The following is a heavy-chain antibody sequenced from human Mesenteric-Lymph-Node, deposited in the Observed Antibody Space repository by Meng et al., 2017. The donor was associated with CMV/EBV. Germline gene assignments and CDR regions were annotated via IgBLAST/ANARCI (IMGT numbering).Heavy chain of an antibody. D-gene: IGHD3-9*01. J-gene: IGHJ4*02. CDR3: ARDRDTDWYSPFDY. CDR2: INPKTGGR. CDR1: GYTFIDYY. V-gene: IGHV1-2*06. Sequence: QVQLVQSGAEAKKPGASVRVSCKASGYTFIDYYIHWVRQAPGQGLEWMGRINPKTGGRSYAQNFQGRVTMTRDTSINTAYMEVNRLNSDDTAMYYCARDRDTDWYSPFDYWGPGTLVTVSS.